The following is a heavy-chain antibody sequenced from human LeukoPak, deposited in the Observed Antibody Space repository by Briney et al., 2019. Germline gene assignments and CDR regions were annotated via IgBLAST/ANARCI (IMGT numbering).Heavy chain of an antibody. J-gene: IGHJ4*02. CDR2: VYPTNSET. CDR3: ARHRYSGSDTQGFDY. V-gene: IGHV5-51*01. CDR1: GYIFTNYW. Sequence: GESLKISCKGSGYIFTNYWIAWVRQTPGKGLEWMGIVYPTNSETGYSPSFQGQVTISADKSSSTGYLQWSSLKASDTAMYYCARHRYSGSDTQGFDYWGQGCLVTVSS. D-gene: IGHD5-12*01.